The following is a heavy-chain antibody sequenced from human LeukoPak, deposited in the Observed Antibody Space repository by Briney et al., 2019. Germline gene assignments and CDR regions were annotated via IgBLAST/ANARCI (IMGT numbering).Heavy chain of an antibody. CDR1: GFSFSAYW. J-gene: IGHJ4*02. CDR3: ARDLSWGASDY. D-gene: IGHD3-16*01. Sequence: GGSLRLSCAASGFSFSAYWMYWVRQAPGKGLVWVSRIEGDGTDITYGDSVKGRFTISRDNAKNTLFLQMNSLRAEDTAVYYCARDLSWGASDYWGQGTLVTVSS. CDR2: IEGDGTDI. V-gene: IGHV3-74*03.